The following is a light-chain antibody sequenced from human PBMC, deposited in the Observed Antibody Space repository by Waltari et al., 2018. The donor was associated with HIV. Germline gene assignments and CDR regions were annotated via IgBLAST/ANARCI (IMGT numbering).Light chain of an antibody. J-gene: IGLJ3*02. Sequence: QSALTQPASVSGSPGQSITISCTGTSSDAGGYKYVSRYQQHPGKAPKLIIYEVSNRPSGVSNRFSGSKSGNTASLTISGLQAEDEADYYCSSYTSSSTRVFGGGTKLTVL. V-gene: IGLV2-14*01. CDR2: EVS. CDR1: SSDAGGYKY. CDR3: SSYTSSSTRV.